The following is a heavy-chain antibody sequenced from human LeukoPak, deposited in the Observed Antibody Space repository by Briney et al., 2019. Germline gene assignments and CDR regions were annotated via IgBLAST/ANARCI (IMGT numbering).Heavy chain of an antibody. V-gene: IGHV3-23*01. Sequence: GGSLRLSCAASGFTFSSYAMNWVRQAPGKGLEWVSGTSGSGGSTYYAGSVKGRFTISRDNSKNTLYLQMNSLRVEDTAVYYCAKNGGSQCYSHLDSWGQGALVTVSS. CDR2: TSGSGGST. J-gene: IGHJ4*02. CDR3: AKNGGSQCYSHLDS. CDR1: GFTFSSYA. D-gene: IGHD2-15*01.